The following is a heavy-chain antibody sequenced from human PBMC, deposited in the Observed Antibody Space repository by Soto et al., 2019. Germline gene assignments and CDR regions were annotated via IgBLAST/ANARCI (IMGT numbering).Heavy chain of an antibody. CDR1: GYTFTNYA. V-gene: IGHV1-3*01. Sequence: QVQLVQSGAEVKKPGASVKVSCKASGYTFTNYAIHWVRQAPGLGLEWMGWINGGKGNTEYSQKFQDRVTITRDTSASTAYMELTSLRFEDTAVYYCARMVFGSGGSYDPWGQGTLVTVSS. CDR2: INGGKGNT. CDR3: ARMVFGSGGSYDP. J-gene: IGHJ5*02. D-gene: IGHD3-10*01.